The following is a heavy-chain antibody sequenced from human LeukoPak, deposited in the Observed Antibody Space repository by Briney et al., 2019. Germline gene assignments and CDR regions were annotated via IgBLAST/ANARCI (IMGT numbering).Heavy chain of an antibody. V-gene: IGHV4-34*01. CDR3: ARRDIMRTFDV. CDR2: INHSGST. D-gene: IGHD3-9*01. Sequence: SETLSLTCAIYGGSFSGYYWSWIRQPPGKGLEWIGEINHSGSTNYNPSLKSRVTISVDTSKNQFSLKLSSVTAADTALYYCARRDIMRTFDVWGQGTMVTVSS. J-gene: IGHJ3*01. CDR1: GGSFSGYY.